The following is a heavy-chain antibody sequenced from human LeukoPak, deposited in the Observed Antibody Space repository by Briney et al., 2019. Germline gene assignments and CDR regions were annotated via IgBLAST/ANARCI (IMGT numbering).Heavy chain of an antibody. CDR1: GYSFTSYW. CDR2: IYPGDSDT. D-gene: IGHD3-22*01. Sequence: GESLKISCKGSGYSFTSYWIGWVRQMPGKGLEWMGIIYPGDSDTRYSPSFQGQVTLSADKSISTAYLQWSSLKTSDTAMYYCARLYYYDSSSPLNGAPPLYFDYWGQGTLVTVSS. CDR3: ARLYYYDSSSPLNGAPPLYFDY. J-gene: IGHJ4*02. V-gene: IGHV5-51*01.